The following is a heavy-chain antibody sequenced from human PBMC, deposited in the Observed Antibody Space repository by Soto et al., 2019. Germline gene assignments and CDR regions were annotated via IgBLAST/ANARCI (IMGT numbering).Heavy chain of an antibody. V-gene: IGHV1-69*02. J-gene: IGHJ4*02. CDR1: GGTFSSYT. Sequence: QVQLVQSGAEVKKPGSSVKVSCKASGGTFSSYTISWVRQAPGQGLEWMGRIIPILGIANYAQKFQGRVTITADKSTSTAYMELSSLRSEDTAVYYCARYREITFGGVIVGGFDYWGQGTLVTVSS. D-gene: IGHD3-16*02. CDR3: ARYREITFGGVIVGGFDY. CDR2: IIPILGIA.